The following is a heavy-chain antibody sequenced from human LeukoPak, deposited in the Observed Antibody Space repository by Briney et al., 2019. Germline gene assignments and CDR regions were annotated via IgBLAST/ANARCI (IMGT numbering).Heavy chain of an antibody. CDR2: ISAYNGNT. Sequence: ASVTVSCKASGYTFTSYGISWVRQAPGQGLEWMGWISAYNGNTNYAQKLQGRVTMTTDTSTSTAYMELRSLRSDDTAVYYCARDRGNYGYDYFDHWGQGTLVTVSS. CDR3: ARDRGNYGYDYFDH. V-gene: IGHV1-18*01. CDR1: GYTFTSYG. J-gene: IGHJ4*02. D-gene: IGHD5-18*01.